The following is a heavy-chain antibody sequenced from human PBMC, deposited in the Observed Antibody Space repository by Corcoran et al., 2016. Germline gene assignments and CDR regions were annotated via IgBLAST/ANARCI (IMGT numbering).Heavy chain of an antibody. CDR3: TTDPVVVYFDY. V-gene: IGHV3-15*01. Sequence: EVQLVESGGGLVKPGGSLRLSCAASGFTFSNAWMSWVRQAPGKGLEWVGRIKSKTDGGTTDYAAPVKGRFTISREDSKNTLYLQINSLKTEDTAVYYCTTDPVVVYFDYWGQGTLVTVSS. CDR2: IKSKTDGGTT. D-gene: IGHD2-21*01. J-gene: IGHJ4*02. CDR1: GFTFSNAW.